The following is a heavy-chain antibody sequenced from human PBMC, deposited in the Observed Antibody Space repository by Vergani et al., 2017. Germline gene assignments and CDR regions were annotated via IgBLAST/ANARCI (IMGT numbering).Heavy chain of an antibody. J-gene: IGHJ4*02. V-gene: IGHV5-51*01. CDR1: ESSFTSNQ. CDR3: TRHVPCGDGACLHFDH. CDR2: ITPFDSKI. Sequence: EVMLVPSGAEVKTPGESLKISCKYSESSFTSNQIAWVRQLSGKGLQWMGNITPFDSKIAYSPSFQGQVIMSIDKSITTAYLQWRSLEASDTAIYYCTRHVPCGDGACLHFDHWGQGTQVTVSS. D-gene: IGHD2-21*01.